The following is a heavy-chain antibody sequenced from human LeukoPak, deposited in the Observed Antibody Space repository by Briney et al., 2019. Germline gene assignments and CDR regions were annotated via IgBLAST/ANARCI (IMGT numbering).Heavy chain of an antibody. V-gene: IGHV4-59*01. D-gene: IGHD6-19*01. CDR1: GGSISSYY. J-gene: IGHJ4*02. Sequence: SETLSLTCTVSGGSISSYYWSWIRQPPGKGLEWIRYIYYSGSTNYNPSLKSRVTISVDTSKNQFSLKLSSVTAADTAVYYCARGYSSGWPPKDWGQGTLVTVSS. CDR2: IYYSGST. CDR3: ARGYSSGWPPKD.